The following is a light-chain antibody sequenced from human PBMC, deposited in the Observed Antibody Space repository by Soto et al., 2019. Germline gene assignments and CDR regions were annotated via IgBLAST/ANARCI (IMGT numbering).Light chain of an antibody. J-gene: IGKJ2*01. V-gene: IGKV3-20*01. CDR3: QQYGISPSYT. CDR2: GAS. CDR1: QSLSSSY. Sequence: EIVLTQSPGALYLSPGEGATLSCRASQSLSSSYVAWYQQKVGQPPRLLIYGASNRATGIPDRFSGSWSGTEFTLTISRLEPEDFAVYYCQQYGISPSYTFAQGTKLEIK.